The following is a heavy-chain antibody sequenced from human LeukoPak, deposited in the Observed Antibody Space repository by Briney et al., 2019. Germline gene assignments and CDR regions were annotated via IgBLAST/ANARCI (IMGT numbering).Heavy chain of an antibody. J-gene: IGHJ4*02. V-gene: IGHV1-2*02. CDR1: GYTFTGYY. D-gene: IGHD3-22*01. CDR3: AKDLPKYDSSGYFYWGTFDY. Sequence: ASVKVSCKASGYTFTGYYMHWVRQAPGQGLEWMGWINPNSGGTNYAQKFQGRVTMTRDTSISTAYMELSRLRSDDTAVYYCAKDLPKYDSSGYFYWGTFDYWGQGTLVTVSS. CDR2: INPNSGGT.